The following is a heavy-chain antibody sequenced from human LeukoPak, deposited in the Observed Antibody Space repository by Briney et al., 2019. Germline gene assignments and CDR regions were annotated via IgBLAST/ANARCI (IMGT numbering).Heavy chain of an antibody. CDR3: ARLTYYDFWSGYKFDY. V-gene: IGHV3-7*05. CDR2: IKQDGSEK. CDR1: GFTFSSYW. Sequence: PGGSLRLSCTASGFTFSSYWMSWVRQAPGKGLEWVANIKQDGSEKYYVDSVKGRFTISRDNAKNSLYLQMNSLRAEDTAVYYCARLTYYDFWSGYKFDYWGQGTLVT. D-gene: IGHD3-3*01. J-gene: IGHJ4*02.